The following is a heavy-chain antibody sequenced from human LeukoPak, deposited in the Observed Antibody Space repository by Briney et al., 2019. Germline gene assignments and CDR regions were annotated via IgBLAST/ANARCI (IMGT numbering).Heavy chain of an antibody. Sequence: SETLSLTCTVSGGSISSYYWSWIRQPPGKGLEWIGYIYYSGSTNYNPSLKSRVTISVDTSKNQFSLKLSSVTAADTAVYYCARDLSIAVAGTGHYYYYYGMDVWGQGTTVTVSS. CDR3: ARDLSIAVAGTGHYYYYYGMDV. D-gene: IGHD6-19*01. CDR1: GGSISSYY. CDR2: IYYSGST. J-gene: IGHJ6*02. V-gene: IGHV4-59*01.